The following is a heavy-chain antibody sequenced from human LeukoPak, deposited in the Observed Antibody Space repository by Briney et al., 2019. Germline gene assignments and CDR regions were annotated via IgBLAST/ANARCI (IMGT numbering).Heavy chain of an antibody. J-gene: IGHJ4*02. CDR2: ISYDGSNK. V-gene: IGHV3-30*04. D-gene: IGHD4-11*01. CDR1: GFTFSSYA. CDR3: ARDDSGDSNYVSYYFDY. Sequence: GGSLRLSCAASGFTFSSYAMHWVRQAPGKGLEWVAVISYDGSNKYYADSVKGRFTISRDNSKNTLYLQMNSLRAEDTAVYYCARDDSGDSNYVSYYFDYWGQGTLVTVSS.